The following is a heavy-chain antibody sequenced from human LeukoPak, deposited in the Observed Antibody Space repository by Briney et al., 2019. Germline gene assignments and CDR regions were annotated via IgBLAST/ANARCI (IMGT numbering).Heavy chain of an antibody. J-gene: IGHJ4*02. CDR3: ASYGSGRDNFDY. CDR1: GGSISSSSYY. D-gene: IGHD3-10*01. V-gene: IGHV4-39*01. CDR2: IYYSGST. Sequence: SETLSLTCTVSGGSISSSSYYWGWIRQPPGKGLEGIGSIYYSGSTYYNPSLKSRVTISVDTSKNQFSLKLSSVTAADTAVYYCASYGSGRDNFDYWGQGTLVTVSS.